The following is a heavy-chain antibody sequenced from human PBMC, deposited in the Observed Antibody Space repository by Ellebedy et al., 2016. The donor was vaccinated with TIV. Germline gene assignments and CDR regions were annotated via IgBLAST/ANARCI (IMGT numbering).Heavy chain of an antibody. D-gene: IGHD2-8*02. J-gene: IGHJ3*02. Sequence: AASVKVSCKASGYTFSTYYMHWVRQAPGQGLEWMGIINPSGGSTSYAQKLQGRVTMTRDTSTSTVYMELSSLRSEDTAVYYCARAGGHAFDIWGQGTMVTVSS. CDR2: INPSGGST. CDR1: GYTFSTYY. CDR3: ARAGGHAFDI. V-gene: IGHV1-46*04.